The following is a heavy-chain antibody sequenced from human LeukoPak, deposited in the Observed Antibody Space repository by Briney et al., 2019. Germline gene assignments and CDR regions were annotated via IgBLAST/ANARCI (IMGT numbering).Heavy chain of an antibody. CDR2: ISSSGTTI. D-gene: IGHD3-22*01. Sequence: PGGSLRLSCAASGFTFSDYYMNWIRQTPGKGLEWISYISSSGTTIYYADSVKGRFTISRDNAKNSLYLQMNTLRAEDTAVHYCAGNALIYSDGNAYLHNWGQGTLVTVSS. CDR1: GFTFSDYY. CDR3: AGNALIYSDGNAYLHN. J-gene: IGHJ4*02. V-gene: IGHV3-11*01.